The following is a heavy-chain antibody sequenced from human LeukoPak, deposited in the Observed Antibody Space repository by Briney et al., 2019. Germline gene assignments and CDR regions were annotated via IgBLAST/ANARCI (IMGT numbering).Heavy chain of an antibody. J-gene: IGHJ6*03. V-gene: IGHV3-66*02. CDR2: LYSSGTT. Sequence: GGSLRLSCAASGFTVSGNYMACVPQAPGKGLEWGSVLYSSGTTHYAASVKGRFTISRDNSKNPLYLQMNSLRAEDTAVYYCARRADINYFYMDVWGKGTTVTVSS. CDR3: ARRADINYFYMDV. CDR1: GFTVSGNY.